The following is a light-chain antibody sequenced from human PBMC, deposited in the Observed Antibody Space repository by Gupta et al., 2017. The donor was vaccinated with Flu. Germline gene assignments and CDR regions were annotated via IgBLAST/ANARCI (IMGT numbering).Light chain of an antibody. Sequence: AWSQQKPGQAPRLLIHGASLMAPGFPARFSGSGSGTEFTLTISSLPSEDFAVYFCQQYNTWPLTFCGGTPVEIK. CDR2: GAS. V-gene: IGKV3-15*01. J-gene: IGKJ4*01. CDR3: QQYNTWPLT.